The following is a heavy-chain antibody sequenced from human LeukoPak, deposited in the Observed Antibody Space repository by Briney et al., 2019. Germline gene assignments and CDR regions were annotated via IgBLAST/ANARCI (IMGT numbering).Heavy chain of an antibody. Sequence: PGGSLRLSCAASGFTFNTYWMHWVRQAPGKGLVWVSRINNDGSDMSYADSVKGRFTISRDNSKNTLYLQMNSLRAEDTAVYYCAKNMVRGLNYYYMDVWGKGTTVTISS. D-gene: IGHD3-10*01. CDR2: INNDGSDM. CDR3: AKNMVRGLNYYYMDV. J-gene: IGHJ6*03. V-gene: IGHV3-74*01. CDR1: GFTFNTYW.